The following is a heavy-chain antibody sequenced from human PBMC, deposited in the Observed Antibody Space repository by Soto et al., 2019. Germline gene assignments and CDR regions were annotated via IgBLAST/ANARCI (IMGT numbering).Heavy chain of an antibody. CDR1: GFTFSSYS. Sequence: GGSLRLSCAASGFTFSSYSMNWVRQAPGKGLEWVAVISYDGSNKYYADSVKGRFTISRDNSKNTLYLQMNSLRAEDTAVYYCARDSRMATIPKYYYYYGMDVWXQGTTVTVSS. J-gene: IGHJ6*02. CDR3: ARDSRMATIPKYYYYYGMDV. CDR2: ISYDGSNK. V-gene: IGHV3-30*03. D-gene: IGHD5-12*01.